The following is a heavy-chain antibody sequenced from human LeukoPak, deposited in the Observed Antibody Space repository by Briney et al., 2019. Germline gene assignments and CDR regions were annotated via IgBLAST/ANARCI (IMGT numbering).Heavy chain of an antibody. V-gene: IGHV1-18*01. CDR2: ISAYNGNT. J-gene: IGHJ4*02. Sequence: ASVNVSCKASGYTFTSYGISWVRQAPGQGLEWMGWISAYNGNTNYAQKLQGRVTMTTDTSTSTAYMEPRSLRSDDTAGYYFARDTAAKDYPPFYFDYWGPGTLATVSS. CDR3: ARDTAAKDYPPFYFDY. CDR1: GYTFTSYG. D-gene: IGHD3-16*01.